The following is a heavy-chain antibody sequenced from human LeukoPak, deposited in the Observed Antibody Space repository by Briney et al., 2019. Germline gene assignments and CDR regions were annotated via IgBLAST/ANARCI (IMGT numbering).Heavy chain of an antibody. V-gene: IGHV3-48*03. D-gene: IGHD4-17*01. J-gene: IGHJ3*02. CDR2: ISRSGSTI. Sequence: GGSLRLSCVAPGFTFSSYEMNWVRQAPGKGLEWVSYISRSGSTIYHADSVKGRFTLSRDNAKKSLYLEMKSLRAEDTAVYYCARERETTVTYDAFDIWGLGTMVTVSS. CDR1: GFTFSSYE. CDR3: ARERETTVTYDAFDI.